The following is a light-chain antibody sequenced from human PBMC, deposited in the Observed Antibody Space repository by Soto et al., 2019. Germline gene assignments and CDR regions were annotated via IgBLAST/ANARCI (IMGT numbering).Light chain of an antibody. CDR2: GAS. J-gene: IGKJ5*01. V-gene: IGKV3-20*01. Sequence: EIVLTQSPGTLSLSPGARATLSCRASQSVTSSYLTWYQQKPGQAPRLLIYGASTRAAGIPDRFSGSGSGTDFTLTISSLEPEDFAVYYCQQYGKLPITFGQGTLLEIK. CDR1: QSVTSSY. CDR3: QQYGKLPIT.